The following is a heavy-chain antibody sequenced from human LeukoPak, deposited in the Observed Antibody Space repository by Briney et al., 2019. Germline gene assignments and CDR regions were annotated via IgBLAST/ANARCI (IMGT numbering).Heavy chain of an antibody. CDR3: ARIGYSTSWAYFDY. D-gene: IGHD6-13*01. V-gene: IGHV3-30*02. CDR1: GFTFRNYG. Sequence: GGSLRLSCAASGFTFRNYGMHWVRQAPGKGLEWVASIRTDGGEKYHADSVQGRFSISRDNSKNTLYLQMDSLRAEDTALYYCARIGYSTSWAYFDYWGQGTLVTVSS. J-gene: IGHJ4*02. CDR2: IRTDGGEK.